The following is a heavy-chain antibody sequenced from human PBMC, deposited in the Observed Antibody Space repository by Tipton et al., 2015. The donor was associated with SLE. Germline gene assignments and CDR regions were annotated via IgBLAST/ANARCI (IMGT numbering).Heavy chain of an antibody. CDR2: VNPNSGNT. CDR3: AVGFGDVYYYYYMDV. J-gene: IGHJ6*03. Sequence: QLVQSGAEVKKPGASVKVSCKTSGYTFTSYDINWVRQATGQGLEWMGWVNPNSGNTGYAQKFQGRVTMTRNTSISTAYMELSSLRSEDTAVYYCAVGFGDVYYYYYMDVWGRGTTVTVSS. V-gene: IGHV1-8*01. D-gene: IGHD3-16*01. CDR1: GYTFTSYD.